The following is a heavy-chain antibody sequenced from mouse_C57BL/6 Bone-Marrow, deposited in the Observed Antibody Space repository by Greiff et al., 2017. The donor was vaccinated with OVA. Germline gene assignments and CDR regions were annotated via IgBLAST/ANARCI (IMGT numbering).Heavy chain of an antibody. Sequence: VKLQESGPELVKPGASVKISCKASGYAFSSSWMNWVKQRPGKGLEWIGRIYPGDGDTNYNGKFKGKATLTADKSSSTAYMQLSSLTSEDSAVYFCARSVYGSSSYWYFDVWGTGTTVTVSS. CDR2: IYPGDGDT. V-gene: IGHV1-82*01. D-gene: IGHD1-1*01. CDR3: ARSVYGSSSYWYFDV. J-gene: IGHJ1*03. CDR1: GYAFSSSW.